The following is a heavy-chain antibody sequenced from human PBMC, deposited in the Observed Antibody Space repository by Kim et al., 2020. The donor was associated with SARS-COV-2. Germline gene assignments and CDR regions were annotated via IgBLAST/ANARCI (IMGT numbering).Heavy chain of an antibody. J-gene: IGHJ3*02. Sequence: KGRFTISRENAKNSLYLQMNSLRAGDTAVYYCARGRGSSWTPLPNDAFDIWGQGTMVTVSS. CDR3: ARGRGSSWTPLPNDAFDI. D-gene: IGHD6-13*01. V-gene: IGHV3-13*01.